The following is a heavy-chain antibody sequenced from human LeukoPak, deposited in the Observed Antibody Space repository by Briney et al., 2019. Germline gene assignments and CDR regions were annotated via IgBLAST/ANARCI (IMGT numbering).Heavy chain of an antibody. J-gene: IGHJ4*02. CDR2: INHNGST. Sequence: SETLSLTCAVYGGSFSGYYWSWIRQPPGKGLEWIGEINHNGSTNYNPSLKSRVTISVDTSKNQFSLKLSSVTAADTAVYYCARGGVITFGGVIVRRLVRYWGQGTLVTVSS. V-gene: IGHV4-34*01. CDR1: GGSFSGYY. D-gene: IGHD3-16*02. CDR3: ARGGVITFGGVIVRRLVRY.